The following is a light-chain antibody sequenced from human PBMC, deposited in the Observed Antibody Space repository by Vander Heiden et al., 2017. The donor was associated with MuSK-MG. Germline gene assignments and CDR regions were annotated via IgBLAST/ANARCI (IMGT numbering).Light chain of an antibody. CDR3: QQRSNWPPIT. J-gene: IGKJ5*01. Sequence: EIVLTQSPATLSLSPGERATLSCRASQSVSSYLAWYQQKPGQAPRLLIYDASNRATGIPARSSGSASGTDFTLTISSLEPEDFAVYYCQQRSNWPPITFGQGTRLEIK. V-gene: IGKV3-11*01. CDR2: DAS. CDR1: QSVSSY.